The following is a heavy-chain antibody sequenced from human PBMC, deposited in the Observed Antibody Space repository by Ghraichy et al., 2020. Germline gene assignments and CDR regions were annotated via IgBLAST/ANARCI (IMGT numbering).Heavy chain of an antibody. Sequence: ASVKVSCKASGYTFTSYYMHWVRQAPGQGLEWMGIINPSGGSTSYAQKFQGRVTMTRDTSTSTVYMELSSLRSEDTAVYYCARGLGYDFWSGSSPLWGYYYYGMDVWGQGTTVTVSS. CDR1: GYTFTSYY. CDR3: ARGLGYDFWSGSSPLWGYYYYGMDV. V-gene: IGHV1-46*01. J-gene: IGHJ6*02. D-gene: IGHD3-3*01. CDR2: INPSGGST.